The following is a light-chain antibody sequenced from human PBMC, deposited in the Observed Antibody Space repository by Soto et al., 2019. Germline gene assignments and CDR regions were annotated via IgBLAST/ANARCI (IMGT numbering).Light chain of an antibody. CDR1: QSISSW. CDR2: DAS. J-gene: IGKJ1*01. CDR3: QQYNSYST. Sequence: DIQMSQSPSTVCASVRERVTITCRASQSISSWFAWYQQKPGKAPKLLIYDASTLESGVPSRFSGSGSGTEFTLTISSLQPDDFATYYCQQYNSYSTFGQGTKVDIK. V-gene: IGKV1-5*01.